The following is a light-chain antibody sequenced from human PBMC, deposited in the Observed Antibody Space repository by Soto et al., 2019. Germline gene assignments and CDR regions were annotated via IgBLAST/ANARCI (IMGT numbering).Light chain of an antibody. J-gene: IGKJ2*03. CDR2: DPA. CDR3: QQYNAYYS. V-gene: IGKV1-5*01. Sequence: IQLTQSPSSRSASVGDRVTITCRASHDISRWLAWYQQKPGKAPVVLICDPASLQVWVPSRFSGTGSGTEFTLTIRSLQPEDFATYYCQQYNAYYSFGQGTKVDIK. CDR1: HDISRW.